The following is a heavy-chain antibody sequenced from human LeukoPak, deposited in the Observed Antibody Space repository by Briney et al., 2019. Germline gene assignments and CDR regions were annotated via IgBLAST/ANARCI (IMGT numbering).Heavy chain of an antibody. CDR2: ISYSGSN. J-gene: IGHJ4*02. CDR1: GGSITNYY. CDR3: ARERASHDIFSGLYY. D-gene: IGHD3-9*01. Sequence: SETLSLTCTVSGGSITNYYWTWIRQPPGKGLECIGYISYSGSNNYNASLKSRVTISVDTSKNQFSLKLSSVTAADTAVYFCARERASHDIFSGLYYWGQGTLVTVST. V-gene: IGHV4-59*01.